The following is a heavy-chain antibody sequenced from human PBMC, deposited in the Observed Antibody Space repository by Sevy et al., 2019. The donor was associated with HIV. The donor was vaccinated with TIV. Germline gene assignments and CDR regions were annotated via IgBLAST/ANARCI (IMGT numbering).Heavy chain of an antibody. CDR1: GFTFNSYS. V-gene: IGHV3-21*01. Sequence: GGSLRLSCAASGFTFNSYSINWVRQAPGKGLEWVSYISGLSNYMYYADSLKGRFTISRDNAKDSVYLQMNSLRVEDTAVYYCARGENWNYAEYWGQGILVTVSS. CDR3: ARGENWNYAEY. CDR2: ISGLSNYM. D-gene: IGHD1-7*01. J-gene: IGHJ4*02.